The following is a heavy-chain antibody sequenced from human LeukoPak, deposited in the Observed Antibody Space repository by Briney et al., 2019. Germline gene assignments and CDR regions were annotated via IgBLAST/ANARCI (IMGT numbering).Heavy chain of an antibody. CDR2: ISYDGSNK. D-gene: IGHD1-26*01. J-gene: IGHJ6*04. CDR1: GFTFSSYG. V-gene: IGHV3-30*18. CDR3: AKDMSLLSQAYGMDV. Sequence: WRSLRLSCAASGFTFSSYGMHWVRQAPGKGLEWVAVISYDGSNKYYADSVKGRFTISRDNSKNTLYLQMNSLRAEDTAVYYCAKDMSLLSQAYGMDVWGEGSTVTDSS.